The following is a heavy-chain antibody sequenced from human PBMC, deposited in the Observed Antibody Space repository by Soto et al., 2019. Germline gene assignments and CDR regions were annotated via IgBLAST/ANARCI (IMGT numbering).Heavy chain of an antibody. J-gene: IGHJ3*02. V-gene: IGHV3-23*01. CDR3: ANGDPNRTGWYAGYAFDI. D-gene: IGHD6-19*01. Sequence: EVQLLESGGGVVQPGGSLRLSCAASGFTFSSYAMSWVRQAPGKGLEWVSAISGSGGSTYYANSVKGRFTISRDNSQNTLYLQMNSLRAEDTALYYCANGDPNRTGWYAGYAFDIWGHGTLVTVSS. CDR2: ISGSGGST. CDR1: GFTFSSYA.